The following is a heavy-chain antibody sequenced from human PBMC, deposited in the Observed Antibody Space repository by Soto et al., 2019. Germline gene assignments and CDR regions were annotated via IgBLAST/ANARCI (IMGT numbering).Heavy chain of an antibody. CDR2: ISAYNGNT. Sequence: QVQLVQSGAEVKKPGASVRVSCKASGNTLTSDGISWVRQAPGQGLEWMGWISAYNGNTNYAQKLQGRVTMTTDTSTSTAYMEMRILRSDDTAVYYCASDGSTRGWWWFDYWGQGALVTVSS. CDR1: GNTLTSDG. CDR3: ASDGSTRGWWWFDY. J-gene: IGHJ4*02. D-gene: IGHD2-21*01. V-gene: IGHV1-18*01.